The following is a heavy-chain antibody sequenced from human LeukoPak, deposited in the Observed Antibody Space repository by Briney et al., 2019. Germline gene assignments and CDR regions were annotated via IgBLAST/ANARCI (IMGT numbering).Heavy chain of an antibody. Sequence: SETLSLTCSVYGGSFSGYYWSWIRQPPGKGLEWIGEINHSGSTNYNPSLKSRVTISVDPTKNQFSLELSSVTAADTAVYYCAKGTSGDRGDYWGQGTLVTVSS. CDR3: AKGTSGDRGDY. D-gene: IGHD7-27*01. V-gene: IGHV4-34*01. CDR1: GGSFSGYY. J-gene: IGHJ4*02. CDR2: INHSGST.